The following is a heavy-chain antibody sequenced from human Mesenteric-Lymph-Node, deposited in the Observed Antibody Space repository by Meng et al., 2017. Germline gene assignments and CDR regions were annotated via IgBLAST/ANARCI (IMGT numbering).Heavy chain of an antibody. D-gene: IGHD2-15*01. Sequence: GESLKISCKASGFNFTNYWIGWVRQLPGKGLEWMGIIYAGDSDTTYSPSFQGQVSISVDKSISTAYLQWSSLKASDTAMYYCARRRYCSGGSCYADYWGQGTLVTVSS. CDR3: ARRRYCSGGSCYADY. J-gene: IGHJ4*02. CDR2: IYAGDSDT. CDR1: GFNFTNYW. V-gene: IGHV5-51*01.